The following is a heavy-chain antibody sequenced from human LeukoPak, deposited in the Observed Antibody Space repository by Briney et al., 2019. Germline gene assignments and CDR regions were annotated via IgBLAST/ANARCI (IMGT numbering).Heavy chain of an antibody. Sequence: GGSLRLSCAASGFXFSSYAIHWVRQAPGKGLEGVALISYDGTNKYYADSVKGRFTISGDNSKNTLYLQMNSLRADDTAVYYCATTYDSSGYSYFDYWGQGTLVTVSS. D-gene: IGHD3-22*01. CDR3: ATTYDSSGYSYFDY. J-gene: IGHJ4*02. CDR2: ISYDGTNK. CDR1: GFXFSSYA. V-gene: IGHV3-30-3*01.